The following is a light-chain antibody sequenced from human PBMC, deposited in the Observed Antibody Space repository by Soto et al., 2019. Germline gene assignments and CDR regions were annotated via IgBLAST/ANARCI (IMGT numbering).Light chain of an antibody. V-gene: IGKV3-20*01. CDR2: GAS. J-gene: IGKJ5*01. CDR3: QQHDILPIT. Sequence: EIVLTQSPVTLSLSPGERATLSCRASQSVSRYFLAWYQHKPGQAPRLLISGASRRATGIPDRFSGAGSGTDFTLTISRLEPEDFALYYCQQHDILPITFGQGTRLEIK. CDR1: QSVSRYF.